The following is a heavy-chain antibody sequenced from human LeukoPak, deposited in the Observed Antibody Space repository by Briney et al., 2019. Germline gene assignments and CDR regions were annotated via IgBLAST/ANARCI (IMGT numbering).Heavy chain of an antibody. CDR2: INSGGSAT. Sequence: PGGSLRLSCAASGFPLSSYWMHWVRQASGKGLVWVSRINSGGSATSYADSVEGRFTISRDNVKNTLYLQMDSLTAEDTAVYYCASSLGPLPHYWGQGTLVTVSS. D-gene: IGHD7-27*01. J-gene: IGHJ4*02. CDR1: GFPLSSYW. V-gene: IGHV3-74*01. CDR3: ASSLGPLPHY.